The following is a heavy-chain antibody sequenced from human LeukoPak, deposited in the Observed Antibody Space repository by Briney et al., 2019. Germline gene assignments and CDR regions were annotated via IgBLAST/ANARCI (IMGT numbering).Heavy chain of an antibody. CDR1: GYSFPNYW. Sequence: GESLKISCKGSGYSFPNYWIAWVRQMPGKGLEWMGIIFPDDSDTRYSPSFQGQVTISVDKSISTAYLQWSSLRASDTAMYYCAQAIGGRRLQPYLWGQGTLVTVSS. V-gene: IGHV5-51*01. CDR3: AQAIGGRRLQPYL. D-gene: IGHD5-24*01. J-gene: IGHJ5*02. CDR2: IFPDDSDT.